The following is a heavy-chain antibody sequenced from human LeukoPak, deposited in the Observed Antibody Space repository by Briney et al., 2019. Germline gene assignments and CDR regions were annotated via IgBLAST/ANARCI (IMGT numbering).Heavy chain of an antibody. Sequence: SETLSLTCAVYGGSFSGNFWTWIRQPPGKGLEWVGEINHSGSTNYNPSLKSRVTISLDTSKNQFSLKMSSVTAADTAVYYCASDGGRRFSHWGQGTLGTVSS. V-gene: IGHV4-34*01. CDR3: ASDGGRRFSH. CDR1: GGSFSGNF. J-gene: IGHJ4*02. D-gene: IGHD3-10*01. CDR2: INHSGST.